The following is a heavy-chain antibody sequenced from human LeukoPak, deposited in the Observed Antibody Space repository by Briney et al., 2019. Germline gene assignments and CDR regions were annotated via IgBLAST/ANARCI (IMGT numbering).Heavy chain of an antibody. CDR3: ARALHDFWSGYYTGLGYYMDV. J-gene: IGHJ6*03. D-gene: IGHD3-3*01. CDR2: IYYSGST. CDR1: GGSISSGGYS. Sequence: SETLSLTCAVSGGSISSGGYSWSWIRQPPGKGLEWIGYIYYSGSTYYNPSLKSRVTISVDTSKNQFSLKLSSVTAADTAVYYCARALHDFWSGYYTGLGYYMDVWGKGPTVTVSS. V-gene: IGHV4-30-4*07.